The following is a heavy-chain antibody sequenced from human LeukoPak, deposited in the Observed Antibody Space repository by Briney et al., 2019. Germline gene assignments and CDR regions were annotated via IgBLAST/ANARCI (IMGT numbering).Heavy chain of an antibody. CDR3: ARHLGKGFDY. V-gene: IGHV4-59*08. J-gene: IGHJ4*02. Sequence: PSETLSLTCTVSGGXISSYYCSWIRQPPGKGQEWIGYIYYSGSTNYNPSLKSRVTISVDTSKNQFSLKLSSVTAADTAVYYCARHLGKGFDYWGQGTLVTVSS. CDR1: GGXISSYY. D-gene: IGHD7-27*01. CDR2: IYYSGST.